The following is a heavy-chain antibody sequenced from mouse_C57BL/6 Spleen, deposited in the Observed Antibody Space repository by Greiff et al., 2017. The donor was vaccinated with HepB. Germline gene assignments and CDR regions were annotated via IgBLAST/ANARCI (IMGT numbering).Heavy chain of an antibody. CDR2: INPNNGGT. V-gene: IGHV1-18*01. J-gene: IGHJ4*01. CDR1: GYTFTDYN. Sequence: EVQLQQSGPELVKPGASVKISCKATGYTFTDYNMDWVKQSHGKSLEWIGDINPNNGGTSYNQKFKGKATLTVDKSSSTAYMELRSLTSEDTAVYYCARSAYSSSLYDMDYWGQGTSVTVSS. CDR3: ARSAYSSSLYDMDY. D-gene: IGHD1-1*01.